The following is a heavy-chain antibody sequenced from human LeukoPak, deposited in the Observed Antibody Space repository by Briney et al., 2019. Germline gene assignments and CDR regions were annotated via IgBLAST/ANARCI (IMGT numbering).Heavy chain of an antibody. CDR1: GYTFTSYF. V-gene: IGHV1-46*01. Sequence: APVKVSCKASGYTFTSYFIHWVRQAPGQGLEWMGIINPSAGSATYAQKFQGRVTMTRDTSTSTVYMELSSLRSEDTAVYFCARVLEKYSDRSGYDAFDIWGQGTMVTVSS. CDR3: ARVLEKYSDRSGYDAFDI. D-gene: IGHD3-22*01. J-gene: IGHJ3*02. CDR2: INPSAGSA.